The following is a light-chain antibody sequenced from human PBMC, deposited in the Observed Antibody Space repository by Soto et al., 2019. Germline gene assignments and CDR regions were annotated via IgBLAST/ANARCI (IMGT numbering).Light chain of an antibody. CDR1: QSVSSN. J-gene: IGKJ4*01. Sequence: EIVMTQSPATLSVSPGERATLSCRASQSVSSNLAWYQQKGGQAPRLLIYGASTRATGIPARFSGSGSGTEFTLTISSLQSEDFAIYYCQPYNNWPLTFGGGTKVDIK. V-gene: IGKV3-15*01. CDR2: GAS. CDR3: QPYNNWPLT.